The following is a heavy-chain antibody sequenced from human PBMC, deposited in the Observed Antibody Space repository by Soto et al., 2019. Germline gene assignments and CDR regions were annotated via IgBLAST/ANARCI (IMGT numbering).Heavy chain of an antibody. CDR3: AKDFTHPFDY. J-gene: IGHJ4*02. CDR1: GFTFSSYA. Sequence: GGSLRLSCAASGFTFSSYAMSWVRQAPGKGLEWVSVISGSGDSTYYADSVKGRFTIPRDNSKNTLHLQMNSLRAEDTAVYYCAKDFTHPFDYWGQGTVVTVSS. V-gene: IGHV3-23*01. CDR2: ISGSGDST.